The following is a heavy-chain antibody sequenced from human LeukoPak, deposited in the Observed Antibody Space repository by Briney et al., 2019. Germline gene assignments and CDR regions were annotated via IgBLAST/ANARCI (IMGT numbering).Heavy chain of an antibody. CDR3: ARVGDYGDYVNWFDP. J-gene: IGHJ5*02. Sequence: PSETLSLTCAVSGGSISSGGYSWSWIRQPPGKGLEWIGSGYHIGSTYFNPSLRSRVTILIDIFKNQFSLKMSSVTAADTAIYYCARVGDYGDYVNWFDPWGPGTLVTVSS. D-gene: IGHD4-17*01. CDR2: GYHIGST. V-gene: IGHV4-39*07. CDR1: GGSISSGGYS.